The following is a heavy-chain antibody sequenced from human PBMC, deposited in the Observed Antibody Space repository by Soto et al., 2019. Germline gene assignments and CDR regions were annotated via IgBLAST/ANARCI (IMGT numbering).Heavy chain of an antibody. D-gene: IGHD2-15*01. V-gene: IGHV3-9*01. CDR3: AKEGGKLPYGMDV. J-gene: IGHJ6*02. Sequence: GGSLRLSCAASGFAFDDYAMHWVRQAPGKGLEWVSGISWNSGSIGYADSVKGRFTISRDNAKNSLYLQMNSLRAEDTALYYCAKEGGKLPYGMDVWGQGTTVTVSS. CDR2: ISWNSGSI. CDR1: GFAFDDYA.